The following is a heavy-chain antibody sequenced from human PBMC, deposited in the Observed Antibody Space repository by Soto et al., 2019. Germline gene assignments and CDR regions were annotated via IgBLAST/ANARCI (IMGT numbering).Heavy chain of an antibody. CDR3: ASSRSTLPRYGMDV. V-gene: IGHV1-18*04. J-gene: IGHJ6*02. D-gene: IGHD1-26*01. CDR2: ISAYNGNT. Sequence: GSWVQGSCKASGYTFTSDGISWVRQAPGQGLEWMGWISAYNGNTNYAQKLQGRVTMTTDTSTSTTYMELRSLRSDDTAVYYCASSRSTLPRYGMDVGG. CDR1: GYTFTSDG.